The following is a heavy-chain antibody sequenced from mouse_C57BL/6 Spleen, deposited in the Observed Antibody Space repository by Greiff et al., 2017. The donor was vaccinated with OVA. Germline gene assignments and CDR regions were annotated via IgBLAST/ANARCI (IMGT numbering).Heavy chain of an antibody. CDR1: GYSITSGYY. Sequence: VQLKESGPGLVKPSQSLSLTCSVTGYSITSGYYWNWIRQFPGNKLEWMGYISYDGSNNYKPSLKNRISITRDTSKNQFFLKLNSVTTEDTATYYCARDQDSFYWGQGTLVTVSA. CDR2: ISYDGSN. V-gene: IGHV3-6*01. J-gene: IGHJ3*01. CDR3: ARDQDSFY.